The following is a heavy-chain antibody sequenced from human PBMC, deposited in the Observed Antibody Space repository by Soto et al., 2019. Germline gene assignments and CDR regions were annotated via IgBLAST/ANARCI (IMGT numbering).Heavy chain of an antibody. J-gene: IGHJ4*02. CDR2: INHSGNT. Sequence: KPSETLSLTCGVYGSSFSGDYLSWIRQPPGKGLEWIGEINHSGNTNYNPSLKSRVTISVDTSKNQVSLKVRSVTAADTAVYYCARDSRTSYYKRSYYFDYWGQGTLVTVSS. CDR3: ARDSRTSYYKRSYYFDY. D-gene: IGHD3-9*01. V-gene: IGHV4-34*01. CDR1: GSSFSGDY.